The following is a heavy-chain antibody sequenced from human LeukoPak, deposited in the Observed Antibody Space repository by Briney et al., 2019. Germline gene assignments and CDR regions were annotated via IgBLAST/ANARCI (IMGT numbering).Heavy chain of an antibody. J-gene: IGHJ4*02. V-gene: IGHV4-34*01. CDR1: GGSFSGYY. D-gene: IGHD6-6*01. CDR2: INHSGST. Sequence: PSETLSLTCAVYGGSFSGYYWSWIRQPPGKGLEWIGEINHSGSTNYNPSLKSRVTISVDTSKNQFSLKLSSVTAADTAVYYCARGTTVSSSLLYWGQGTLVTVSS. CDR3: ARGTTVSSSLLY.